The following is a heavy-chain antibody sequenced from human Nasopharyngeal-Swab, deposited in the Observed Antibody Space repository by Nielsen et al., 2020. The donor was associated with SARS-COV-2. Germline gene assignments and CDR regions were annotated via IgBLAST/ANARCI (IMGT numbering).Heavy chain of an antibody. CDR3: ARGRFSSSWYCFDP. CDR2: ISYSGST. D-gene: IGHD6-13*01. J-gene: IGHJ5*02. V-gene: IGHV4-61*01. CDR1: GDSIDSGSYY. Sequence: SETLSLTCTVSGDSIDSGSYYWTWIRQSPGKGLEWIGYISYSGSTNYNPSLKSRVTMSIDTSKNQFSLNLSSVTAADTAVYYCARGRFSSSWYCFDPWGQGTLVTVFS.